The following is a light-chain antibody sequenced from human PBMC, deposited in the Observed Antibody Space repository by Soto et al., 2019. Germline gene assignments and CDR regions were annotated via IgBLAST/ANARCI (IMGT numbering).Light chain of an antibody. Sequence: QSVLTQPPSVSEAPGQRVTISCTGSSSNIGAGYEAHWYQQVPGTAPKLLIYENNNRPSGVPDRFSGSKSGTSASLAITGLRAEDEADYYCQSYDSSLSGYVFGTGTKLTFL. CDR3: QSYDSSLSGYV. V-gene: IGLV1-40*01. CDR1: SSNIGAGYE. CDR2: ENN. J-gene: IGLJ1*01.